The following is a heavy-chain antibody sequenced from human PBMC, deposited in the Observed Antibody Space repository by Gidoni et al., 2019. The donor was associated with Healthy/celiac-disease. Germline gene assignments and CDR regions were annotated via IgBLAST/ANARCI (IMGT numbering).Heavy chain of an antibody. CDR1: GFTFGDYA. J-gene: IGHJ4*02. D-gene: IGHD3-22*01. CDR3: TRPPYYYDSSGYSSYYFDY. V-gene: IGHV3-49*03. CDR2: IRSKAYGGTT. Sequence: EVQLVESGGGLVQPGRSLRLSCTASGFTFGDYAMSWFRQAPGKGLEWVGFIRSKAYGGTTEYAASVKGRFTISRDDSKSIAYLQMNSLKTEGTAVYYCTRPPYYYDSSGYSSYYFDYWGQGTLVTVSS.